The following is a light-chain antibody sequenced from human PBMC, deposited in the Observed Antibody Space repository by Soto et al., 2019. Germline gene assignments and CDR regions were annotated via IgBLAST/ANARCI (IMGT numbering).Light chain of an antibody. Sequence: EVVVTQSPATLSVSPGESATLSCRASQSVSNNFAWYQQRPGQAPTLLIYRASERATGVPDRFSGRGSGTEFTLTISSLLAEDFVVYFCQQYNNGSTWTFGQGTKVEI. V-gene: IGKV3-15*01. CDR3: QQYNNGSTWT. CDR1: QSVSNN. CDR2: RAS. J-gene: IGKJ1*01.